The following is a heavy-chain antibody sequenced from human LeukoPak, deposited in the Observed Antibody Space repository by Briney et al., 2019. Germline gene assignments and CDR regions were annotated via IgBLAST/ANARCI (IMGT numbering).Heavy chain of an antibody. Sequence: GGTLRLSCAGSGFSFSSHGMNWVRQAPGKGLEWVSYIRSSDSTIHYADSVKGRFTISRDNAKNSLYLQMSSLRAEDTAVYYCVRPGRDDSRGYYWYFDLWGRGTLVTVSS. CDR3: VRPGRDDSRGYYWYFDL. CDR2: IRSSDSTI. CDR1: GFSFSSHG. J-gene: IGHJ2*01. D-gene: IGHD3-22*01. V-gene: IGHV3-48*04.